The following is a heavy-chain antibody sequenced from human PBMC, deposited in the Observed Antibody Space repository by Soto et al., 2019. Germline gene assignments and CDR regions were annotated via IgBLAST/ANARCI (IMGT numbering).Heavy chain of an antibody. CDR2: ISGGGGST. D-gene: IGHD5-18*01. V-gene: IGHV3-23*01. CDR1: GFTFSSYA. CDR3: AREDTAMGYNWFDP. Sequence: GGSLRLSCAASGFTFSSYAMSWVRQAPGKGLEWVSTISGGGGSTYYADSVKGRFTISRDNSKNTLYLQMNSLRAEDTAVYYFAREDTAMGYNWFDPWGQGTLVTVS. J-gene: IGHJ5*02.